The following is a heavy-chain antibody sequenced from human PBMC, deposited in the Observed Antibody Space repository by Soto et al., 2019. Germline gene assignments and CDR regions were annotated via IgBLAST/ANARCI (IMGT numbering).Heavy chain of an antibody. Sequence: QVRLVQSGAEVKDPGASVKVSCKASGYTFTDYRMHWVRQAPGQGLEWMGMINPSGGSTSYAQKFQGRVTMTRDTSTSTVCMELSRLRSEDTAVYYCARERGAWGQGTLVTVSS. CDR1: GYTFTDYR. CDR2: INPSGGST. D-gene: IGHD1-26*01. J-gene: IGHJ4*02. V-gene: IGHV1-46*01. CDR3: ARERGA.